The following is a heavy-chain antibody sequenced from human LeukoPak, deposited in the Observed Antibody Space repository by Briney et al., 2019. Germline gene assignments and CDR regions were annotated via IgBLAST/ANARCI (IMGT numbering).Heavy chain of an antibody. J-gene: IGHJ3*02. V-gene: IGHV1-18*01. CDR1: GYTFTSYG. D-gene: IGHD6-13*01. Sequence: ASVKVSCKASGYTFTSYGISWVRQAPGQGLEWMGWISAYNGNTNYAQKLQGRVTMTTDTSTSTAYMELRSLRSDDTAVYYCARDRSQKAAGVDAFDIWGQGTMVTVSS. CDR3: ARDRSQKAAGVDAFDI. CDR2: ISAYNGNT.